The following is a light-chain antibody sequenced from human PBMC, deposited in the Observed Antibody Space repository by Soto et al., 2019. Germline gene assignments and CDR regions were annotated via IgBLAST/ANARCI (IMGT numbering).Light chain of an antibody. CDR2: GAT. J-gene: IGKJ2*02. V-gene: IGKV3-15*01. Sequence: EIVMTQFPATLSVSPGERATLSCRASQSVSSNIACYQQKGGQAARLLMYGATTRATGVPARFSGSGSGTEFTLTTSSRQSADVAVYYCQQYNNWPPGTFGQGTKLEIK. CDR1: QSVSSN. CDR3: QQYNNWPPGT.